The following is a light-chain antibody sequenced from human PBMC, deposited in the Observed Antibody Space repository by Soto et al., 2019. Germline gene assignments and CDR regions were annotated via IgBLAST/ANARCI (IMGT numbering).Light chain of an antibody. V-gene: IGKV3-11*01. CDR1: QSVSSY. Sequence: EIVLTQSPATLSLSPGERATLSCRASQSVSSYLAWYQQKPGQAPSLLIYDASNRATGIPARFSGSGSGTDFTLTIRSLEPEDFAVYYCQQRSNWPTFGQGTKVDIK. J-gene: IGKJ1*01. CDR2: DAS. CDR3: QQRSNWPT.